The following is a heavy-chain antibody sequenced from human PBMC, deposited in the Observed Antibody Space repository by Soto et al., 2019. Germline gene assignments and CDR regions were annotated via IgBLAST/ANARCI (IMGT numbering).Heavy chain of an antibody. CDR2: IIPIFGTA. CDR1: GGTFSSYA. CDR3: ARGPTMVRGVIDPFYYYYGMDA. Sequence: SVKVSCKASGGTFSSYAISWVRQAPGQGLEWMGGIIPIFGTANYAQKFQGRVTITADESTSTAYMELSSLRSEDTAVYYCARGPTMVRGVIDPFYYYYGMDAWGQGTTVTVSS. V-gene: IGHV1-69*13. J-gene: IGHJ6*02. D-gene: IGHD3-10*01.